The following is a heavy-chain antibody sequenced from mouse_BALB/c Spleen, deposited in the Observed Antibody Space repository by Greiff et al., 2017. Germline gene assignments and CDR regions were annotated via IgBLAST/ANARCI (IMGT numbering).Heavy chain of an antibody. V-gene: IGHV1-54*01. CDR1: GYAFTNYL. CDR3: ARYDYDGFAY. CDR2: INPGSGGT. Sequence: QVQLKESGAELVRPGTSVKVSCKASGYAFTNYLIEWVKQRPGQGLEWIGVINPGSGGTNYNEKFKGKATLTADKSSSTAYMQLSSLTSDDSAVYFCARYDYDGFAYWGQGTLVTVSA. D-gene: IGHD2-4*01. J-gene: IGHJ3*01.